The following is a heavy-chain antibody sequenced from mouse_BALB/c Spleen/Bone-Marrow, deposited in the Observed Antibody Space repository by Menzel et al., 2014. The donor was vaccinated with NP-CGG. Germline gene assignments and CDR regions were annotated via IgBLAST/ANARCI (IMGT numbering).Heavy chain of an antibody. J-gene: IGHJ4*01. CDR3: ARSSYDYAAMDY. D-gene: IGHD2-4*01. CDR1: GFTFSSFG. V-gene: IGHV5-17*02. CDR2: ISSGSSTI. Sequence: EVKLVESGGGLVQPGGSRKLSCAASGFTFSSFGMHWVRQAPEKGLEWVAYISSGSSTIYYADTVKGRFTISRDNPKNTLFLQMTSLRSEDTDMYYCARSSYDYAAMDYWGQGTLVTGSS.